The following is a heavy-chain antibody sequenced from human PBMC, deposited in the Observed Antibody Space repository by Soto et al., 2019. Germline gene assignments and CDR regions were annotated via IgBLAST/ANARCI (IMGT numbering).Heavy chain of an antibody. J-gene: IGHJ6*02. CDR3: ARVRLKDYYGSGSYPHYYYYGMDV. D-gene: IGHD3-10*01. Sequence: ASVKVSCKASGGTFSSYAISWVRQAPGQGLEWMGGIIPIFGTANYAQKFQGRVTITADESTSTAYMELSSLRSEDTAVYYCARVRLKDYYGSGSYPHYYYYGMDVWGQGATVTVSS. CDR1: GGTFSSYA. CDR2: IIPIFGTA. V-gene: IGHV1-69*13.